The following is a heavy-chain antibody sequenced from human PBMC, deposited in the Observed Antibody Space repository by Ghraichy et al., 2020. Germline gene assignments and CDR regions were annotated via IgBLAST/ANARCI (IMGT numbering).Heavy chain of an antibody. CDR2: IIPFLDIA. J-gene: IGHJ4*02. V-gene: IGHV1-69*02. CDR3: ATTPYGDYDVDY. CDR1: GGTFSSYT. Sequence: SVKVSCKPSGGTFSSYTFSWVRQAPGQGLEWMGRIIPFLDIANYAQKFQDRVMITADKSTSTAYMELSSLRSEDTAVYYCATTPYGDYDVDYWGQGTLVTVSS. D-gene: IGHD4-17*01.